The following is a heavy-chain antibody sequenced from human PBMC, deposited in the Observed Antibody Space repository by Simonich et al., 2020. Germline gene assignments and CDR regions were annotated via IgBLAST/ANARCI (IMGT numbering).Heavy chain of an antibody. V-gene: IGHV3-7*01. J-gene: IGHJ4*02. Sequence: EVQLVESGGGLVQPGGSLRLSCAASGFTFSSYWMSWVRQAPGKGLECVTNNKKDGSEQCYVDSVKGRFPISRDNAKNSLYLQMNSLRAEDTAVYYCARDREVYGSGSYYNYWGQGTLVTVSS. CDR1: GFTFSSYW. D-gene: IGHD3-10*01. CDR2: NKKDGSEQ. CDR3: ARDREVYGSGSYYNY.